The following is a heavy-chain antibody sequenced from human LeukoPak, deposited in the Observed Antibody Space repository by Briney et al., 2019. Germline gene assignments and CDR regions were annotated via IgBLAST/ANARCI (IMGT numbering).Heavy chain of an antibody. CDR3: TTDPQHYYAIYYFDY. Sequence: GGSLRLSCAASGFTFGNAWMSWVRQAPGKGLEWVGRIKSKTDGGTTDYAAPVKGRFTISRDDSKNTLYLQMNSLKTEDTAVYYCTTDPQHYYAIYYFDYWGQGTLVTVSS. D-gene: IGHD3-10*01. V-gene: IGHV3-15*01. CDR2: IKSKTDGGTT. CDR1: GFTFGNAW. J-gene: IGHJ4*02.